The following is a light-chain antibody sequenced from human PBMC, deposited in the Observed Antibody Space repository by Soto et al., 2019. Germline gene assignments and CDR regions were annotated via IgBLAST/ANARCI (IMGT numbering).Light chain of an antibody. Sequence: QSALTQPPSVSGTPGQRVAMSCSGISSNIRINTVRWYQQLPGAAPKLLLYFTNQRPSGVSGRFSGSKSGTSASLAISGLQSEDEAYYYLAAWDDRLKAEVIGGGTKVTVL. J-gene: IGLJ2*01. V-gene: IGLV1-44*01. CDR1: SSNIRINT. CDR3: AAWDDRLKAEV. CDR2: FTN.